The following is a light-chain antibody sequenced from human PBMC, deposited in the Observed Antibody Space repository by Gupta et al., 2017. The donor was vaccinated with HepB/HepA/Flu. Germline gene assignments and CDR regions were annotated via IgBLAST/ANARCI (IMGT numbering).Light chain of an antibody. J-gene: IGLJ1*01. CDR1: SSDIGNYNR. V-gene: IGLV2-18*02. CDR3: SSYTSSSTYV. Sequence: QSALTQPPSVSGSPGQSVTISCTGTSSDIGNYNRVSWYQQSPDTAPKLMIYEVTKRPSGVPDRFSGSKSDNTASLTISGVQAEDEADYYCSSYTSSSTYVFGTGTKVTVL. CDR2: EVT.